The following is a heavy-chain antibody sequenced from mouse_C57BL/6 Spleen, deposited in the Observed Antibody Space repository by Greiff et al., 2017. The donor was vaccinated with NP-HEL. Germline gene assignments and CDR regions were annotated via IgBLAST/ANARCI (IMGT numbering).Heavy chain of an antibody. J-gene: IGHJ2*01. D-gene: IGHD2-4*01. Sequence: QVQQQQPGAELVRPGSSVKLSCKASGYTFTSYWMHWVKQRPIQGLEWIGNIDPSDSETHYNQKFKDKATLTVDKSSSTAYMQLSSLTSEDSAVYYCARSDYDVYYFDYWGQGTTLTVSS. CDR2: IDPSDSET. V-gene: IGHV1-52*01. CDR1: GYTFTSYW. CDR3: ARSDYDVYYFDY.